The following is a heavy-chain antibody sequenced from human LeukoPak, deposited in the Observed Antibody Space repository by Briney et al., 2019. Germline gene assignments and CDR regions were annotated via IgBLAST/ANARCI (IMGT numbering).Heavy chain of an antibody. CDR3: ARDRFLEWTNWYFDL. J-gene: IGHJ2*01. V-gene: IGHV4-39*07. Sequence: SETLSLTCTVSGGSISSNNYYWGWIRQPPGKGLEWIGSIYYSGSTYYDPSLKSRVTISVDTSKNQFSLKLSSVTAADTAVYYCARDRFLEWTNWYFDLWGRGTLVTVSS. CDR1: GGSISSNNYY. CDR2: IYYSGST. D-gene: IGHD3-3*01.